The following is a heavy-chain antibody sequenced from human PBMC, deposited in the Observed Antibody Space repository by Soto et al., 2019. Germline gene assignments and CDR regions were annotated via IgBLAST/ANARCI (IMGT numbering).Heavy chain of an antibody. CDR3: ARLIYSSGWTRYYYYYGMDV. J-gene: IGHJ6*02. CDR2: IYYSGST. CDR1: GGSISSSSYY. Sequence: MSSETLSLTCTVSGGSISSSSYYWGWIRQPPGKGLEWIGSIYYSGSTYYNPSLKSRVTISVDTSKNQFSLKLSSVTAADTAVYYCARLIYSSGWTRYYYYYGMDVWGQGTTVTVSS. D-gene: IGHD6-19*01. V-gene: IGHV4-39*01.